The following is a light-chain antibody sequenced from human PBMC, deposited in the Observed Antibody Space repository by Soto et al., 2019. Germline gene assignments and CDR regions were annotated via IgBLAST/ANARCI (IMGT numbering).Light chain of an antibody. J-gene: IGLJ2*01. CDR1: SSDVGSYNL. Sequence: QSVLTQPASVSGSPGQSITISCTGTSSDVGSYNLVSWYQHHPGKAPKLMIYEGSKRPSGVSNRFSGSKSGNTASLTISGLQAEDEADYYCCSYAGDSTFPYVLFGGGTKLTVL. CDR3: CSYAGDSTFPYVL. CDR2: EGS. V-gene: IGLV2-23*01.